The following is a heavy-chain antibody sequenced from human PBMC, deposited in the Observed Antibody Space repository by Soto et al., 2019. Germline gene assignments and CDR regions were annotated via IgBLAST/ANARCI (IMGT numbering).Heavy chain of an antibody. CDR1: GFTFSSYA. CDR2: ISYDGSNK. V-gene: IGHV3-30-3*01. D-gene: IGHD6-6*01. J-gene: IGHJ6*02. CDR3: ARDFLAARYFYNYGMDV. Sequence: GGSLRLSCAASGFTFSSYAMHWVRQAPGKGLEWVAVISYDGSNKYYADSVKGRFTISRDNSKNTLYLQMNSLRAEDTAVYYCARDFLAARYFYNYGMDVWGQGTTVTVSS.